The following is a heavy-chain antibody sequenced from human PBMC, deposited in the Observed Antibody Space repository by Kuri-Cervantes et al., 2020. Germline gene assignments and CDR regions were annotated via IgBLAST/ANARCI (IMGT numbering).Heavy chain of an antibody. CDR3: ARLYRSGWYYFDY. Sequence: SETLSLTCTVSGGSISSSSYYWGWIRQPPGKGLEWIGSIYYSGNTYYNPSLKSRVTISVDTPKNQFSLRLRSVTAADTAIYYCARLYRSGWYYFDYWGQGTLVTVSS. CDR1: GGSISSSSYY. V-gene: IGHV4-39*01. D-gene: IGHD6-19*01. CDR2: IYYSGNT. J-gene: IGHJ4*02.